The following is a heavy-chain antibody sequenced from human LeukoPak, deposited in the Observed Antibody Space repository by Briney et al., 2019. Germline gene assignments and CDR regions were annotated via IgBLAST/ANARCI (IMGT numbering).Heavy chain of an antibody. CDR3: AREVYGGNSGD. CDR1: VYTFTRYY. CDR2: INPNSGGT. J-gene: IGHJ4*02. Sequence: ASVNVSCKASVYTFTRYYMHWVRQAPGQGLEWMGWINPNSGGTNYAQKFQGRVTMTRDTSISTAYMELSRLRSDDTAVYYCAREVYGGNSGDWGQGTLVTVSS. V-gene: IGHV1-2*02. D-gene: IGHD4-23*01.